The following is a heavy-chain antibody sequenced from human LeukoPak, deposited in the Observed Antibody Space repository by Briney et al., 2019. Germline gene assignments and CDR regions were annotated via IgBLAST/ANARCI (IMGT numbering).Heavy chain of an antibody. V-gene: IGHV4-39*01. D-gene: IGHD3-10*01. CDR2: IYYSGST. CDR1: GGSISSSSYY. J-gene: IGHJ6*03. CDR3: ARSGSYTHYYMDV. Sequence: SSETLSLTCTVSGGSISSSSYYWGWIRQPPGKGLEWIGSIYYSGSTYYNPSLKSRVTISVDTSKNQFSLKLSSVTAADTAVYYCARSGSYTHYYMDVWGKGTTVTISS.